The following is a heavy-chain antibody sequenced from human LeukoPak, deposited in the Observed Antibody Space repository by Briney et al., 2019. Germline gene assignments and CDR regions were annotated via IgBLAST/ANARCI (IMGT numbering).Heavy chain of an antibody. CDR3: ARVGTDFWSGYTPYFDY. CDR1: GGSISSYY. D-gene: IGHD3-3*01. CDR2: IYTSGST. Sequence: PSETLSLTXTVSGGSISSYYWSWIRQPAGKGLEWIGRIYTSGSTNYNPSLKSRVTMSVDTSKNQFSPKLSSVTAADTAVYYCARVGTDFWSGYTPYFDYWGQGTLVTVSP. J-gene: IGHJ4*02. V-gene: IGHV4-4*07.